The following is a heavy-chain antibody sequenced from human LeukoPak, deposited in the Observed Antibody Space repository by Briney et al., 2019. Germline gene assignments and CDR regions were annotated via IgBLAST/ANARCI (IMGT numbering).Heavy chain of an antibody. V-gene: IGHV3-53*01. J-gene: IGHJ6*03. CDR3: ASGSGSYRTPYYYMDV. CDR2: IYSGGST. CDR1: GFTVSSNY. Sequence: PGGSLSLSCAASGFTVSSNYMSWVRQAPGKGLEGVSVIYSGGSTYYADSVKGPFTISRNNSKNTLYLQMNRRRAEDTAVYYCASGSGSYRTPYYYMDVWGTATTVTVSS. D-gene: IGHD3-10*01.